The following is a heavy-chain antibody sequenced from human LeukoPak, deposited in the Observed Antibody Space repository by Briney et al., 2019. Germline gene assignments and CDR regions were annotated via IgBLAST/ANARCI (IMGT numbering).Heavy chain of an antibody. D-gene: IGHD6-13*01. CDR1: GGPISSGDYY. J-gene: IGHJ4*02. V-gene: IGHV4-61*08. CDR2: IYYSGST. CDR3: ARDTYSSSWYYFDY. Sequence: PSETLSLTCTVSGGPISSGDYYWSWIRQHPGKGLEWIGYIYYSGSTNYNPSLKSRVTISVDTSKNQFSLKLSSVTAADTAVYYCARDTYSSSWYYFDYWGQGTLVTVSS.